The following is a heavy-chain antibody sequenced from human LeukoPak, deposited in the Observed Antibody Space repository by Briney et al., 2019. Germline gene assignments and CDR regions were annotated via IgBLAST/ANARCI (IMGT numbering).Heavy chain of an antibody. Sequence: GGSLRLSCAASGFSFSSYTMNWVRQAPGKGLEWVSAISGSGGSTYYADSVKGRFTISRDNSKNTLYLQMNSLRAEDTAVYYCARLYCSSTSCPAWFDYWGQGTLVTVSS. D-gene: IGHD2-2*01. V-gene: IGHV3-23*01. CDR2: ISGSGGST. CDR3: ARLYCSSTSCPAWFDY. J-gene: IGHJ4*02. CDR1: GFSFSSYT.